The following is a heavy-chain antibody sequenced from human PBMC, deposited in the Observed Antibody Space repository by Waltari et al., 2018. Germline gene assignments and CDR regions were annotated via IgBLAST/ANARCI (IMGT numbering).Heavy chain of an antibody. Sequence: EVQLVESGGGLVQPGGSLRLSCAASGFTFSNNWMTWVRQAPGKGLEWVGNRNQDGSEKYSVESVKGRFTISRDNAKNSLYLQLNSLRADDTAVYYCTRGGDDSSWYWRNWGQGTLVTVSS. CDR2: RNQDGSEK. CDR3: TRGGDDSSWYWRN. CDR1: GFTFSNNW. D-gene: IGHD6-13*01. J-gene: IGHJ4*02. V-gene: IGHV3-7*01.